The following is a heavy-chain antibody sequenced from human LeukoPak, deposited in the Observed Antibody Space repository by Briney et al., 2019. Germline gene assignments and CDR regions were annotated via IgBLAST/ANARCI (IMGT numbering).Heavy chain of an antibody. J-gene: IGHJ6*02. CDR3: ARLPPSCSSTSCFDYYYVMDV. V-gene: IGHV4-39*01. D-gene: IGHD2-2*01. CDR2: IYYSGGT. CDR1: GGSISSSSYF. Sequence: SETLSLTCTVSGGSISSSSYFWGWIRQLPGKGLEWIGSIYYSGGTYYSPSLKSRVTISVDTSMNQFSLRLNSVTAADTAVYYCARLPPSCSSTSCFDYYYVMDVWGQGTTVTVSS.